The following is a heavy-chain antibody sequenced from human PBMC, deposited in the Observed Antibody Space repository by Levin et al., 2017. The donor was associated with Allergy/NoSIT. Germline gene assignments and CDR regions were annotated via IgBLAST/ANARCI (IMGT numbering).Heavy chain of an antibody. V-gene: IGHV4-39*01. J-gene: IGHJ4*02. CDR3: ASLNPLFDY. CDR1: GGSISSSSYY. Sequence: PSETLSLTCTVSGGSISSSSYYWGWIRQPPGTGLEWIGSIYYSGSTYYNPSLKSRVTISVDTSKNQFSLKLSSVTAADTAVYYCASLNPLFDYWGQGTLVTVSS. CDR2: IYYSGST.